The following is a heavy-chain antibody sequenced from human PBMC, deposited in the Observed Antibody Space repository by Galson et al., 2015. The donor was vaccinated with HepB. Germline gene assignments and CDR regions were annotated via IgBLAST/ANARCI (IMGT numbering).Heavy chain of an antibody. CDR2: ISYDGSNK. V-gene: IGHV3-30*04. J-gene: IGHJ4*02. CDR3: ARDFRTGSYWDY. D-gene: IGHD3-10*01. CDR1: GFTFSRYA. Sequence: SLRLSCAASGFTFSRYAMHWVRQAPGKGLEWVAVISYDGSNKYYADSVKGRFTISRDNSKNTLYLQMNSLRAEDTAVYYCARDFRTGSYWDYWGQGTLVTVSS.